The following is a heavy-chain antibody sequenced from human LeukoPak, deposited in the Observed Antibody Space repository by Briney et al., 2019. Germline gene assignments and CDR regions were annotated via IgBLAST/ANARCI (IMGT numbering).Heavy chain of an antibody. Sequence: PGLSLKLACAASGFTFSSDWMSCVRQAPGEGQEWGGNIKQEGSEKYYLDSVKGRLTISRDNAKNSLYLQMNSLRAEDTAVYYCARSIILNYWGQGTLVTVSS. CDR3: ARSIILNY. D-gene: IGHD3-9*01. CDR1: GFTFSSDW. CDR2: IKQEGSEK. J-gene: IGHJ4*02. V-gene: IGHV3-7*01.